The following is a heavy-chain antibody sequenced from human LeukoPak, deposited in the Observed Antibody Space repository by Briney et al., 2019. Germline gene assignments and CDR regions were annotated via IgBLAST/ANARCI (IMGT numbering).Heavy chain of an antibody. Sequence: GASVKVSCKASGYTFTGYYMHWVRQAPGQGLEWMGWINPNSGGTNYAQKFQGRVTMTRDTSISTAYMELSRLRSDDTAVYYCARDRAAGMEGRDWFDPWGQGTLVTVSS. D-gene: IGHD6-13*01. J-gene: IGHJ5*02. CDR2: INPNSGGT. V-gene: IGHV1-2*02. CDR3: ARDRAAGMEGRDWFDP. CDR1: GYTFTGYY.